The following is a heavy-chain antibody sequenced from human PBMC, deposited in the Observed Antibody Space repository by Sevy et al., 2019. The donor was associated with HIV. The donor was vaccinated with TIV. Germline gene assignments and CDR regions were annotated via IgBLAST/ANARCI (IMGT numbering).Heavy chain of an antibody. J-gene: IGHJ4*02. D-gene: IGHD3-16*02. CDR2: ISYDGSNK. CDR1: GFTFSSYA. V-gene: IGHV3-30*04. Sequence: GGSLRLSCAASGFTFSSYAMHWVRQAPGKGLEWVAVISYDGSNKYYADSVKGRFTISRDNSKNTVYLQMNSLRAEDTAVYYCARDSPKYYDYVWGSYRSYYFDYWGQGTLVTVSS. CDR3: ARDSPKYYDYVWGSYRSYYFDY.